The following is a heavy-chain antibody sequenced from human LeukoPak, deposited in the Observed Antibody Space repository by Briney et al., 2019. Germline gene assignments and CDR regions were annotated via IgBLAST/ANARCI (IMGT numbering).Heavy chain of an antibody. CDR3: AKDRYGIAAAAYFDY. CDR2: IRYDGSNK. J-gene: IGHJ4*02. V-gene: IGHV3-30*02. D-gene: IGHD6-13*01. CDR1: GFTFSSYG. Sequence: PGGSLRLSCAASGFTFSSYGMHWVRQAPGKGLEWVAFIRYDGSNKYYADSVKGRFTISRDNSKNTLYLQTNSLRAEDTAVYYCAKDRYGIAAAAYFDYWGQGTLVTVSS.